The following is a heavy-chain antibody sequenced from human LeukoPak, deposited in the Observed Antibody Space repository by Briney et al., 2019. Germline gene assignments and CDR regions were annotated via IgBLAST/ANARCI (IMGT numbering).Heavy chain of an antibody. V-gene: IGHV1-18*01. CDR2: ISAYNGNT. CDR3: ARVPSLLLWFGEFIDY. D-gene: IGHD3-10*01. CDR1: GYTFTSYG. Sequence: ASVKVSCKASGYTFTSYGISWVRQAPGQGLEWMGWISAYNGNTNYAQKLQGRVTMTTDTSTSTAYMELRSLRSDDTAVYYCARVPSLLLWFGEFIDYWGQGTLVTVSS. J-gene: IGHJ4*02.